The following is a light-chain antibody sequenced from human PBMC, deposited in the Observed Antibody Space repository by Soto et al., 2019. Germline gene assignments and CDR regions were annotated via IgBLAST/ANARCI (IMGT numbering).Light chain of an antibody. V-gene: IGLV2-11*01. Sequence: QSVLTQPRSVSGSPGQSVTISCTGTSSDVGGYDHVSWYQQHPDKAPKFMIYDVNKRPSGVPDRFSGSKSGNTASLTISGLQAEDEADYYYCSYEDRSYVFGTGTKVTVL. CDR1: SSDVGGYDH. J-gene: IGLJ1*01. CDR3: CSYEDRSYV. CDR2: DVN.